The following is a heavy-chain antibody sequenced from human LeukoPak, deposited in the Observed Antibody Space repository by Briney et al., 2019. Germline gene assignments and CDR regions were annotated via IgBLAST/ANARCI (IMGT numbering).Heavy chain of an antibody. V-gene: IGHV4-61*05. CDR3: ARVGSRDGYNLLFDY. Sequence: KPSETLSLTCTVSGVSISSSSYYWGWIRQPPGKGLEWIGYIYYSGSTNYNPSLKSRVTISVDTSKNQFSLKLSSVTAADTAVYYCARVGSRDGYNLLFDYWGQGTLVTVSS. J-gene: IGHJ4*02. CDR2: IYYSGST. CDR1: GVSISSSSYY. D-gene: IGHD5-24*01.